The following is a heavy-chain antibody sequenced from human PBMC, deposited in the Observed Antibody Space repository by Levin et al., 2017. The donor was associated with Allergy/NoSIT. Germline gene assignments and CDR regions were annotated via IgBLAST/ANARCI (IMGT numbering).Heavy chain of an antibody. CDR1: GYTFTTYG. CDR2: ISTYNDNT. D-gene: IGHD5-12*01. CDR3: ARDRSGYDPNDY. Sequence: ASVKVSCRASGYTFTTYGFSWVRQAPGQGLEWMGWISTYNDNTDYAQKFQGRVSMATDTSTSTAYMELRSLRSDDTAVYYCARDRSGYDPNDYWGQGTLVTVSS. V-gene: IGHV1-18*01. J-gene: IGHJ4*02.